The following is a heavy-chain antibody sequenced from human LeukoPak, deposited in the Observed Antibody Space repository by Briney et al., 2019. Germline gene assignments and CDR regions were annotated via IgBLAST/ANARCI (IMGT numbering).Heavy chain of an antibody. V-gene: IGHV1-2*02. Sequence: ASVTVSCTASGYAFTDYYMHWVRQAPGQGLEWMGWINPNSGGTNYAQKFQGRVTMTRDTSISTAYMELSSLRSDDTAVYYCAKVVPADDWGQGTLVTVSS. CDR1: GYAFTDYY. CDR3: AKVVPADD. J-gene: IGHJ4*02. CDR2: INPNSGGT. D-gene: IGHD2-2*01.